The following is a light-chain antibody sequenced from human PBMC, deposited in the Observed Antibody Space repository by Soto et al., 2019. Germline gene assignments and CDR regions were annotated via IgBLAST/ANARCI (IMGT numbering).Light chain of an antibody. Sequence: EIVLTQSPGTLSLSPGERATLSCRASQSVSSSYLDWYQQKPGQAPRLLIYGASSRATGIPDRFSGSGSGTDFTLTISRLEPEDFAVYYCQQYGSSPPYTFGPGTKLEIK. CDR1: QSVSSSY. V-gene: IGKV3-20*01. CDR3: QQYGSSPPYT. CDR2: GAS. J-gene: IGKJ2*01.